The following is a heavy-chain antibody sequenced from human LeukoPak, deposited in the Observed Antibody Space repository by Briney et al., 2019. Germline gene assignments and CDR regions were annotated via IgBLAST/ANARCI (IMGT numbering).Heavy chain of an antibody. CDR1: GGSISSGDYY. D-gene: IGHD2-2*01. CDR2: IYYSGST. CDR3: ARDPVVPAANDYYGMDV. J-gene: IGHJ6*02. V-gene: IGHV4-30-4*01. Sequence: SQTLSLTCTVSGGSISSGDYYWSWIRQPPGKGLEWIGYIYYSGSTYCNPSLKSRVTISVDTSKNQFSLKLSSVTAADTAVYYCARDPVVPAANDYYGMDVWGQGTTVTVSS.